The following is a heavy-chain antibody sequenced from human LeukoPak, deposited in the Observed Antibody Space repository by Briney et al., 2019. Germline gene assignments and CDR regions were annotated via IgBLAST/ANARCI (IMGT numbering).Heavy chain of an antibody. D-gene: IGHD4-23*01. J-gene: IGHJ4*02. CDR1: GFTFSSYA. CDR3: ARDYGGNLYDY. CDR2: ISSNGGST. V-gene: IGHV3-64*01. Sequence: PGGYLRLSCAASGFTFSSYAMHWVRQAPGKGLEYVSAISSNGGSTYYANSVKGRFTISRDNSKNTLYLQMGSLRAEDMAVYYCARDYGGNLYDYWGQGTLVTVSS.